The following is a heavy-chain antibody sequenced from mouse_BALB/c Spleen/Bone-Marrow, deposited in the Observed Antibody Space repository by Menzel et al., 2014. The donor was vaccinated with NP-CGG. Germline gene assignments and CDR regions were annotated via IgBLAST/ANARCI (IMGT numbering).Heavy chain of an antibody. J-gene: IGHJ4*01. D-gene: IGHD2-1*01. CDR2: IWAGGST. Sequence: VKVVESGPGLVAPSQSLSITCTVSGFSLTSYGVHWVRQPPGKGLEWLGVIWAGGSTNYNSALMSRLSINKDNSKSQVFLKMNSLQTDDTAMYYCARDRGRNFYAMDYWGQGTSVTVSS. CDR1: GFSLTSYG. CDR3: ARDRGRNFYAMDY. V-gene: IGHV2-9*02.